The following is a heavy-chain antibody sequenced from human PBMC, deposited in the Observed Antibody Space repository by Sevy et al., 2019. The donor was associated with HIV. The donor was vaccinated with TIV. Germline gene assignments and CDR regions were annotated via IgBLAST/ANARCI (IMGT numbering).Heavy chain of an antibody. CDR3: ARDDIVVVPAAQIYYYYGMDV. Sequence: GGSLRLSCAASGFTFSSYSMNWVRQAPGKGLEWVSSISSSSSYIYYADSVKGRFTISRDNAKNSLYLQMNSLRAEDTAVYYCARDDIVVVPAAQIYYYYGMDVRGQGTTVTVSS. V-gene: IGHV3-21*01. D-gene: IGHD2-2*01. J-gene: IGHJ6*02. CDR2: ISSSSSYI. CDR1: GFTFSSYS.